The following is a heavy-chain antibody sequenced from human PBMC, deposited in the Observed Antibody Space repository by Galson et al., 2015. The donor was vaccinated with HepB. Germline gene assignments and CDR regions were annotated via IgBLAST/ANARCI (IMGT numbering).Heavy chain of an antibody. CDR3: AREGYAEFRSGSYYHWFDP. J-gene: IGHJ5*02. CDR1: GFTFSSYS. CDR2: ISSSSSTI. V-gene: IGHV3-48*02. Sequence: SLRLSCAASGFTFSSYSMNWVRQAPGKGLEWVSYISSSSSTIYYADSVKGRFTISRDNAKNSLYLQMNSLRDEDTAVYYCAREGYAEFRSGSYYHWFDPWGQGTLVTVSS. D-gene: IGHD1-26*01.